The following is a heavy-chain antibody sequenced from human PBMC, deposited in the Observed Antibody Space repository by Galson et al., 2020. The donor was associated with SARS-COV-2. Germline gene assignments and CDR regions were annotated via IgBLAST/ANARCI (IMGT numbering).Heavy chain of an antibody. CDR1: GGSISSGGYY. Sequence: SETLSLTCTVSGGSISSGGYYWSWIRQHPGKGLEWIGYIYYSGSTYYNPSLKSRVTISVDTSKNQFSLKLSSVTAADTAVYYCARADTAMEEEGDPSYPNFDYWGQGTLVTVSS. CDR3: ARADTAMEEEGDPSYPNFDY. CDR2: IYYSGST. V-gene: IGHV4-31*03. J-gene: IGHJ4*02. D-gene: IGHD5-18*01.